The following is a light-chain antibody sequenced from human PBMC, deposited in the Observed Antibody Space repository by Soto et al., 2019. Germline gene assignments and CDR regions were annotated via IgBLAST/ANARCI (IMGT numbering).Light chain of an antibody. CDR1: QSVTSSY. Sequence: DIQMTQSPSSLSASVGDRVTITCRASQSVTSSYLNWYQHQPGKAPKLLIYAASSLQSGVPSRFSGSGSGTDFTLTISSLQPEDFATYYCQQSYSTPISFGQGTRLEIK. CDR2: AAS. V-gene: IGKV1-39*01. J-gene: IGKJ5*01. CDR3: QQSYSTPIS.